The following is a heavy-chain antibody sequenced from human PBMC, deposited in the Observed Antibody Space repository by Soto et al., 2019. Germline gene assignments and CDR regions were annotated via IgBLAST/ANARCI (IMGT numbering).Heavy chain of an antibody. J-gene: IGHJ5*02. D-gene: IGHD3-3*01. CDR3: ARDARYYDFWSGYSKNWFDP. CDR2: IWYDGSNK. V-gene: IGHV3-33*01. Sequence: GGSLRLSCAASGFTFSSYGMHWVRQAPGKGLEWVAVIWYDGSNKYYADSVKGRFTISRDNSKNTLYLQMNSLRAEDTAVYYCARDARYYDFWSGYSKNWFDPRGQGTLVTVSS. CDR1: GFTFSSYG.